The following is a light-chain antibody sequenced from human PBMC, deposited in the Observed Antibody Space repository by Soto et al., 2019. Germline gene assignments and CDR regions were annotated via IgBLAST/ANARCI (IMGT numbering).Light chain of an antibody. J-gene: IGLJ2*01. CDR1: ISDVGSSNL. CDR3: SSYTSSSTLV. V-gene: IGLV2-14*02. Sequence: QSVLTQPASVSGSPGQSITISCAGSISDVGSSNLVSWYQQHPGKVPKLIIYEGNRRPSGVSNRFSGSKSGNTASLTISGLQAEDEADYYCSSYTSSSTLVFGGGTKLTVL. CDR2: EGN.